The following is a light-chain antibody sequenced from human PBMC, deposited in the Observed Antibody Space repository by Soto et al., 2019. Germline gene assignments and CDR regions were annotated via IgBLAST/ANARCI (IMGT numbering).Light chain of an antibody. CDR3: KSYAGSNTYV. CDR2: EVV. V-gene: IGLV2-8*01. J-gene: IGLJ1*01. Sequence: QSVLTQPPSASGSPGQSVTISCTGTKNDIGVYDFVSWYQHHPGKAPRLIIYEVVQRPSGVPDRFSGSKSGNTASLTVSGLQAEDEGDYFCKSYAGSNTYVFGSGTKVTAL. CDR1: KNDIGVYDF.